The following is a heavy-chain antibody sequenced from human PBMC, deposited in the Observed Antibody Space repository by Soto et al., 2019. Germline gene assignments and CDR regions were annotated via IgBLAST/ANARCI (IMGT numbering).Heavy chain of an antibody. CDR2: ISAYNGNT. Sequence: VQLVQSGAEVKQPGASVKVSCKASGYTFTSYGISWVRQAPGQGLEWMGWISAYNGNTNYAQKLQGRVTMTTDTATSTAYMELRSLRSDDTAVYYCARAAVVETGYYPTYCDYWGQGTLVTVSS. J-gene: IGHJ4*02. D-gene: IGHD3-9*01. CDR1: GYTFTSYG. CDR3: ARAAVVETGYYPTYCDY. V-gene: IGHV1-18*01.